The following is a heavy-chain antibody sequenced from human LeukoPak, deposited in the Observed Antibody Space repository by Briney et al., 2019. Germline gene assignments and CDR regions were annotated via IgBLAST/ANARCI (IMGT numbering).Heavy chain of an antibody. Sequence: PGGSLRLSCAASGFTFSTYAMSWVRQAPGKGLEWVSVISGSGGTTYYADSVKGRFTITRDNSKNTLYLQMNSLRAEDTAVYYCAKDRGYCSNTSCYISPPDYWGQGTLVTVSS. CDR3: AKDRGYCSNTSCYISPPDY. CDR1: GFTFSTYA. J-gene: IGHJ4*02. CDR2: ISGSGGTT. D-gene: IGHD2-2*02. V-gene: IGHV3-23*01.